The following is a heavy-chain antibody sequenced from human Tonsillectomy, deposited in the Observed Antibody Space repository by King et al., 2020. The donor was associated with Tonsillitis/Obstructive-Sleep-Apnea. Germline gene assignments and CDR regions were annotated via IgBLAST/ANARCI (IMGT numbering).Heavy chain of an antibody. D-gene: IGHD3-22*01. Sequence: VQLVESGGGLAHPGGSLRLSCAASGFTFSDYYISWIRQAPGKGLEWVSYISSSSSYTNYADSVKGRFTISRDNAKNSLYLQMNSLRAEDTAVYYCARGIYDSSGYYPIHFDYWGQGTLVTVSS. CDR2: ISSSSSYT. CDR3: ARGIYDSSGYYPIHFDY. J-gene: IGHJ4*02. CDR1: GFTFSDYY. V-gene: IGHV3-11*05.